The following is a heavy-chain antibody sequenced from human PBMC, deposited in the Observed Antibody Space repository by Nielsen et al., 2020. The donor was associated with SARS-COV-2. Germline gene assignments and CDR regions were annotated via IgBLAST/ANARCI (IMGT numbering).Heavy chain of an antibody. CDR2: IDPSDSYT. J-gene: IGHJ6*02. CDR3: ASIEYSSSYYYYGMDV. D-gene: IGHD6-6*01. CDR1: GYSFTTYW. V-gene: IGHV5-10-1*01. Sequence: GESLKISCKGSGYSFTTYWIGWVRQMPGKGLEWMGRIDPSDSYTNYSPSFQGHVTISADKSISTAYLQWSSLKASDTAMYYCASIEYSSSYYYYGMDVWGQGTTVTVSS.